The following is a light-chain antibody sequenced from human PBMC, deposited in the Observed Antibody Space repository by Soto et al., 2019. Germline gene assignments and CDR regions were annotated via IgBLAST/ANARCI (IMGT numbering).Light chain of an antibody. Sequence: DIQMTQSPSAMSASVGDRVTITCRASQGIHKYLAWFQQKPGKVPKRLIYRASNLQSGVPSRFSGSGSGTEFTLTISSLQPEDFATYYCLQHNFYPPTFGQGTRLE. V-gene: IGKV1-17*03. CDR2: RAS. J-gene: IGKJ5*01. CDR1: QGIHKY. CDR3: LQHNFYPPT.